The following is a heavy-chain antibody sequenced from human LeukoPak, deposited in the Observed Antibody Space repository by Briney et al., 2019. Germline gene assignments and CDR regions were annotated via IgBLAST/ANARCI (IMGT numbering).Heavy chain of an antibody. J-gene: IGHJ4*02. CDR2: ISYDGSNK. CDR3: AKDLCSGGSCYPSSGFDH. D-gene: IGHD2-15*01. CDR1: GFTFSSYG. Sequence: GRSLRLSCAASGFTFSSYGMHWVRLAPGKGLEWVAVISYDGSNKYYADSVKGRFTISRDNSKNTLYLQMNSLRAEDTAVYYCAKDLCSGGSCYPSSGFDHWGQGTLVTVSS. V-gene: IGHV3-30*18.